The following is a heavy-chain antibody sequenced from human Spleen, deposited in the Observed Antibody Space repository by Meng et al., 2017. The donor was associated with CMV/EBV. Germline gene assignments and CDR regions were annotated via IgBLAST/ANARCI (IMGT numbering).Heavy chain of an antibody. V-gene: IGHV3-21*01. J-gene: IGHJ6*02. CDR3: AKTLYSSSWYRYYYYYGMDV. CDR1: GFTFSSYS. Sequence: GGSLRLSCAASGFTFSSYSMNWVRQAPGKGLEWVSSISSSSSYIYYADSVKGRFTISRDNAKNSLYLQMNSLRAEDTAVYYCAKTLYSSSWYRYYYYYGMDVWGQGTTVTVSS. D-gene: IGHD6-13*01. CDR2: ISSSSSYI.